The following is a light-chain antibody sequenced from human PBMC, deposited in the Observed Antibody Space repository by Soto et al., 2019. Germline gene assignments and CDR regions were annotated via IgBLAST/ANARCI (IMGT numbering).Light chain of an antibody. CDR2: TTT. CDR1: QSVRSY. CDR3: QQTSSAHPWT. V-gene: IGKV1-39*01. Sequence: IEMTQSPSSLSASVGDTITITCRASQSVRSYLNWYQQKPGKAPDLLIYTTTSLQSEVPSRFSGSGSETHFTLTIPSLQPEDFATYFCQQTSSAHPWTFGPGTKVDIK. J-gene: IGKJ1*01.